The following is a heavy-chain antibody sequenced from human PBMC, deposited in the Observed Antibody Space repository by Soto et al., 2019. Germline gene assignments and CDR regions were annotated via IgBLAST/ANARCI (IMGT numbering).Heavy chain of an antibody. V-gene: IGHV1-3*01. Sequence: ASVKVSYKASGYTFTSYSMHWVRQAPGQRLEWMGWINAGNGNTKYSQKFQGRVAITRDTSASTAYMELSSLRSEDTAVYYCARSIVVVTALDYWGQGTLVTVSS. CDR2: INAGNGNT. J-gene: IGHJ4*02. CDR1: GYTFTSYS. D-gene: IGHD2-21*02. CDR3: ARSIVVVTALDY.